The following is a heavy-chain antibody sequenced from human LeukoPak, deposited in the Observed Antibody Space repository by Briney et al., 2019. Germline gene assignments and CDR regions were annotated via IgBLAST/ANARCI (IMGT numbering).Heavy chain of an antibody. D-gene: IGHD4-23*01. CDR2: INPNSGGT. Sequence: ASVKVSCKASGYTFTGYYMHWVRQAPGQGLEWMGWINPNSGGTNYAQKFQGRVTMTRDTSIGTAYMEVSRLRSDDTAVYYCAPTTVGRNYYFDYWGQGTLVTVSS. V-gene: IGHV1-2*02. J-gene: IGHJ4*02. CDR3: APTTVGRNYYFDY. CDR1: GYTFTGYY.